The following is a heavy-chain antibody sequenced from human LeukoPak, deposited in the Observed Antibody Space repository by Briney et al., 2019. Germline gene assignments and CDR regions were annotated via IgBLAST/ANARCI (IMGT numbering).Heavy chain of an antibody. J-gene: IGHJ5*02. D-gene: IGHD4-17*01. CDR2: INPSGGST. V-gene: IGHV1-46*01. CDR1: GYTFTSHC. Sequence: GASVKVSCRTSGYTFTSHCIHWVRQAPGQGLEWMGVINPSGGSTTYAQKFQGRVTMTRDMSTSTMYMELSSLRSEDTAVYYCARVVTVTTPSSGWFDPWGQGTLVTVSS. CDR3: ARVVTVTTPSSGWFDP.